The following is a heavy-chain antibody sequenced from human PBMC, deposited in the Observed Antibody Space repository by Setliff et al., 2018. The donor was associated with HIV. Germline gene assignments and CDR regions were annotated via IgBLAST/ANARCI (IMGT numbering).Heavy chain of an antibody. CDR2: INYRGRT. CDR1: GGSIISESHY. J-gene: IGHJ5*02. D-gene: IGHD6-6*01. V-gene: IGHV4-39*07. Sequence: KPSETLSLTCTVSGGSIISESHYWGWIRQPPGKGLEWVGNINYRGRTYYNPSLKSRVTMSVDTSKNQFSLRLSSVTAADTAVYYCARGTQLVWGRWFDPWGQGTLVTVSS. CDR3: ARGTQLVWGRWFDP.